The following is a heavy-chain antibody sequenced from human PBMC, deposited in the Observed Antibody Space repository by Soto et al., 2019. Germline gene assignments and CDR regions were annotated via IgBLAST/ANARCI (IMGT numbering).Heavy chain of an antibody. Sequence: SETLSLTCTVSGGSISSGGYYWSWIRQHPGKGLEWIGYIYYSGSTYYNPSLKSRVTISVDTSKNQFSLKLSSVTAADTAVYYCARGIAARPLSYWGQGTLVTVSS. J-gene: IGHJ4*02. CDR2: IYYSGST. CDR1: GGSISSGGYY. V-gene: IGHV4-31*03. CDR3: ARGIAARPLSY. D-gene: IGHD6-6*01.